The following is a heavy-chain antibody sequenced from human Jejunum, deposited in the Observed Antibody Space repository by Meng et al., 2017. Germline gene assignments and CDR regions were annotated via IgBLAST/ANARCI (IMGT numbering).Heavy chain of an antibody. Sequence: GGSLRLSCVASGFTFTNYEMKWVRQAPGKGLEWVSHINIGGNTIHYADSVKGRFTISRDNAKRSLYLQMNSLRAEDTAVYYCARECGGGSCLDYWGQGNLV. CDR1: GFTFTNYE. CDR3: ARECGGGSCLDY. V-gene: IGHV3-48*03. D-gene: IGHD2-15*01. CDR2: INIGGNTI. J-gene: IGHJ4*02.